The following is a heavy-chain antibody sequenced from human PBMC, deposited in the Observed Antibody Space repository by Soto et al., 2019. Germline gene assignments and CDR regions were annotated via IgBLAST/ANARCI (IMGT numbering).Heavy chain of an antibody. CDR2: MNPNSGNT. J-gene: IGHJ6*01. CDR1: GYPFITFD. D-gene: IGHD2-2*02. V-gene: IGHV1-8*01. CDR3: ARDHCTTTNCYTSIYYYGMDV. Sequence: GSVKVSFKASGYPFITFDINFVRQATGQGLEWSGWMNPNSGNTGYAQKFHGRVTMTRNTSISTAYMDLGSLRSEDTAVYFCARDHCTTTNCYTSIYYYGMDVWGQGTTVTVSS.